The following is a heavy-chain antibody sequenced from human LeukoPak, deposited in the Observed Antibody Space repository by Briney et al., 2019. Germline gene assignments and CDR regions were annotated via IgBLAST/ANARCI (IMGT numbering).Heavy chain of an antibody. Sequence: GGSLRLSCAASGFTVSSNYMSWVRQAPGKGLEWVSYISSSGSTIYYADSVKGRFTISRDNAKNSLYLQMNSLRAEDTGVYYCASLDTAMVTSSDYWGQGTLVTVSS. J-gene: IGHJ4*02. V-gene: IGHV3-11*04. CDR2: ISSSGSTI. D-gene: IGHD5-18*01. CDR3: ASLDTAMVTSSDY. CDR1: GFTVSSNY.